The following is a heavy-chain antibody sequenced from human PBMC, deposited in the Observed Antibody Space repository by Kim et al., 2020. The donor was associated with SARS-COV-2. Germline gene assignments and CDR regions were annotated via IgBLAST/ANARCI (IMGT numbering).Heavy chain of an antibody. V-gene: IGHV3-30*18. CDR2: IYYDGSIK. D-gene: IGHD3-10*01. J-gene: IGHJ3*01. CDR3: AKSSAFVWFGKGLSTFDL. Sequence: EWVAVIYYDGSIKYYADSVKGHFTVARDWSNNTLYLQMRSLRPEDTALYYCAKSSAFVWFGKGLSTFDLWGRGTMVTVSS.